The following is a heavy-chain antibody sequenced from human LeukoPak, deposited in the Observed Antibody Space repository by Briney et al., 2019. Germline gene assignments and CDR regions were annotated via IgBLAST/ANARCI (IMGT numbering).Heavy chain of an antibody. Sequence: GGSLRLSCAASGFTFSGYWMHWVRQAPGKGLVWVSRINPDGSSTNYADSVKGRFTISRDNAKNTLYLQMNSLRAEDTAVYYCTRPVSSGALGIWGQGTMVTVSS. CDR2: INPDGSST. V-gene: IGHV3-74*01. D-gene: IGHD2-8*01. J-gene: IGHJ3*02. CDR3: TRPVSSGALGI. CDR1: GFTFSGYW.